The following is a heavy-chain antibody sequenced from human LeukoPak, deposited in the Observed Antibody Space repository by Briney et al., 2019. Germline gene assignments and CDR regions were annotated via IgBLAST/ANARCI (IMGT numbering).Heavy chain of an antibody. V-gene: IGHV3-23*01. Sequence: GGSLRLSCAASGFTFSSYPMSWVRQAPGKGLEWVSAISGSGGSTYYADSVKGRFTISRDNSKNTLYLQMNSLRAEDTAVYYCARPSSSWYRFDYWGQGTLVTVSS. D-gene: IGHD6-13*01. J-gene: IGHJ4*02. CDR1: GFTFSSYP. CDR2: ISGSGGST. CDR3: ARPSSSWYRFDY.